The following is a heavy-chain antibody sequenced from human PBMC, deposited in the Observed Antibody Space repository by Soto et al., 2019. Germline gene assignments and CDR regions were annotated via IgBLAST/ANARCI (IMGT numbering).Heavy chain of an antibody. D-gene: IGHD3-10*01. J-gene: IGHJ3*02. Sequence: QVQLQESGPGLVKPSQILSLTCTVSGVSISFGDYYWSWIRQHPGKGLEWIGYIYYSATTYYNPALKGRITISRDTSKNQFSLNLSSVTAADTAVYYCARDTPITMVRGETFDIWGQGTLVTVSS. CDR3: ARDTPITMVRGETFDI. CDR1: GVSISFGDYY. CDR2: IYYSATT. V-gene: IGHV4-31*03.